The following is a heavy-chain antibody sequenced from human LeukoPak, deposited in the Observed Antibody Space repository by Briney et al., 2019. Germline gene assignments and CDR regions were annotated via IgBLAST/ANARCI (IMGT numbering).Heavy chain of an antibody. Sequence: GGSLRLSCTASGFTLGDYAMTWFRQAPGKGLEWVGFIRSKADGGTTENAASVKGRFTISRDDSKRIAYLQMNSLKIEDTAVYYCTRDRTGDRTDAFDIWGQGTMVTVSS. V-gene: IGHV3-49*03. CDR3: TRDRTGDRTDAFDI. D-gene: IGHD7-27*01. CDR1: GFTLGDYA. CDR2: IRSKADGGTT. J-gene: IGHJ3*02.